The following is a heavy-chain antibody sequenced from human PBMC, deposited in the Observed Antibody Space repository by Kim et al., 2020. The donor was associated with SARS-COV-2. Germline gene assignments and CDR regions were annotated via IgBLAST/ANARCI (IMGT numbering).Heavy chain of an antibody. Sequence: GSLRLSCAASGFTFSSYGMHWVRQAPGKGLEWVAVIWYDGSNKYYADSVKGRFTISRDKSKNTLYRQMNSLRAEETAVYYCSKERGIAVAGMLWYFDYWGQGTLGTVSS. J-gene: IGHJ4*02. V-gene: IGHV3-33*03. CDR2: IWYDGSNK. CDR1: GFTFSSYG. CDR3: SKERGIAVAGMLWYFDY. D-gene: IGHD6-19*01.